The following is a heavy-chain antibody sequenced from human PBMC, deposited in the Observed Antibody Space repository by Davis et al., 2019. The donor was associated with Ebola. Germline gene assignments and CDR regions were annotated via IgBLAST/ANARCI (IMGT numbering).Heavy chain of an antibody. V-gene: IGHV3-21*01. D-gene: IGHD2-15*01. CDR1: GFTFSSYS. J-gene: IGHJ4*02. CDR2: ISSSSSYI. CDR3: ARDSDSIVVVVAAYAFDY. Sequence: GGSLRLSCAASGFTFSSYSMNWVRQAPGKGLEWVSSISSSSSYIYYADSVKGRFTISRDNAKNSLYLQMNSLRAEDTAVYYCARDSDSIVVVVAAYAFDYWGQGTLVTVSS.